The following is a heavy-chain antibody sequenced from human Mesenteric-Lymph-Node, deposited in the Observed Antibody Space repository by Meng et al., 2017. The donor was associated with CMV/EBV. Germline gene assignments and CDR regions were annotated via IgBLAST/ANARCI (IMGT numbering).Heavy chain of an antibody. V-gene: IGHV4-59*01. D-gene: IGHD2-21*01. CDR2: IYHTGYT. J-gene: IGHJ6*02. Sequence: GSLRLSCTVSGGSISSYYWSWIRQAPGKGLEWVGYIYHTGYTSYNPSLKNRVTISLDMSKSQFSLRLSSVTPADTAVYYCARDGGAYATDVWGQGTTVTVSS. CDR3: ARDGGAYATDV. CDR1: GGSISSYY.